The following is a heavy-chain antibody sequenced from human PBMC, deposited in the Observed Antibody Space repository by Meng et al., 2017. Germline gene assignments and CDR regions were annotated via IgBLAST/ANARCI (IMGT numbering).Heavy chain of an antibody. Sequence: QVQLVECGGGVVQPGRSLRLSCAASGFTFSNYAMYWVRQAPGKGLEWVALISYDGSNKYYADSVKGRFTISRDNSKNTLYLQMNSLRAEDTAVYYCARELVVVTATSFDYWGQGTLVTVSS. V-gene: IGHV3-30*04. D-gene: IGHD2-21*02. CDR3: ARELVVVTATSFDY. CDR2: ISYDGSNK. CDR1: GFTFSNYA. J-gene: IGHJ4*02.